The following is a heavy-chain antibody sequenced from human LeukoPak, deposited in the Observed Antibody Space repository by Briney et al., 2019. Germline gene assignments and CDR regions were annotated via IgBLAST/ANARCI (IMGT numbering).Heavy chain of an antibody. CDR2: INGDGSNT. D-gene: IGHD2-15*01. CDR3: ARSKSWYSTDV. V-gene: IGHV3-74*03. CDR1: GFTFSSHW. J-gene: IGHJ3*01. Sequence: GGSLRLSCAASGFTFSSHWMHCVRQAPGKGLVWVSRINGDGSNTTYADSVKGRFTISRDNAKNTLYLQMNSLRAEDTAVYHCARSKSWYSTDVWGQGTMVTVSS.